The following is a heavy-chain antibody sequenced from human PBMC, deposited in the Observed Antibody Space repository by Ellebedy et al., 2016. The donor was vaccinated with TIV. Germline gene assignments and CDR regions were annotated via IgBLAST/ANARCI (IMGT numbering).Heavy chain of an antibody. J-gene: IGHJ3*01. Sequence: GESLKISCKGSGYSFTSYWIGWVRQMPGKGREWMGIIYPGDSDTRYSPSFQGQVTISADKSIGTAYLQWSSLKASDTAIYYCARQASSSDAFDVWGQGTMVTVSS. CDR1: GYSFTSYW. CDR3: ARQASSSDAFDV. D-gene: IGHD6-6*01. CDR2: IYPGDSDT. V-gene: IGHV5-51*01.